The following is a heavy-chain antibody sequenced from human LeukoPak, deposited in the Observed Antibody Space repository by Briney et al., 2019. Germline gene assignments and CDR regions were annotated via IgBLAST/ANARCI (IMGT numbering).Heavy chain of an antibody. J-gene: IGHJ6*04. V-gene: IGHV4-30-4*01. CDR2: IYYSGST. CDR1: GGSISSGDYY. CDR3: ASAAVDYDILTGSYYYYGMDV. D-gene: IGHD3-9*01. Sequence: SQTLSLTCTVSGGSISSGDYYWSWIRQPPGKGLEWIGDIYYSGSTYYNPSLKSRVTISVDTSKNQFSLKLSSVTAADTAVYYCASAAVDYDILTGSYYYYGMDVWGKGTTVTVSS.